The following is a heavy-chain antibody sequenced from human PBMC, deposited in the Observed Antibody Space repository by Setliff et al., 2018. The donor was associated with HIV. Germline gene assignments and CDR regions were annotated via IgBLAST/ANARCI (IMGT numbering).Heavy chain of an antibody. D-gene: IGHD3-3*01. CDR2: IYYSGST. J-gene: IGHJ3*02. V-gene: IGHV4-39*01. CDR3: ARQSDFWSGYYDGAFDI. CDR1: GDSFIGYY. Sequence: SETLSLTCAVYGDSFIGYYWGWIRQPPGKGLEWIGSIYYSGSTYYNPSLKSRVTISVDTSKNQFSLKLSSVTAADTAVYYCARQSDFWSGYYDGAFDIWGQGTMVTVSS.